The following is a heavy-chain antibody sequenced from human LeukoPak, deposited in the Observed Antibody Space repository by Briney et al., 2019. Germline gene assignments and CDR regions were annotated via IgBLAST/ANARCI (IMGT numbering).Heavy chain of an antibody. J-gene: IGHJ3*02. CDR2: TSSSDAGT. CDR3: AREGRIQYDAFDI. CDR1: GFPLSSYA. V-gene: IGHV3-23*01. D-gene: IGHD5-18*01. Sequence: GGSLRLSCAASGFPLSSYAMSWVRQAPGKGLEWVSATSSSDAGTYYADSVRGRFTISRDNSKNTLYLQMNSLRAEDTAVYYCAREGRIQYDAFDIWGQGTMVTVSS.